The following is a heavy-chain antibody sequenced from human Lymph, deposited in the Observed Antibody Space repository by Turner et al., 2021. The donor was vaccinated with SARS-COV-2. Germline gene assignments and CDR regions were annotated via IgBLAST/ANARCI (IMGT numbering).Heavy chain of an antibody. CDR3: ARDLDTAGGMDV. CDR1: GNHVSRNY. CDR2: IYSGGSS. D-gene: IGHD5-18*01. J-gene: IGHJ6*02. V-gene: IGHV3-53*04. Sequence: QLVESGGGLVKPGGSLRLSCAASGNHVSRNYMSWVRQAPGKGLEWVSVIYSGGSSYYADSVKGRFTISRHNSKNTLYLQMNSLRAEDTAVYYCARDLDTAGGMDVWGQGTTVTVSS.